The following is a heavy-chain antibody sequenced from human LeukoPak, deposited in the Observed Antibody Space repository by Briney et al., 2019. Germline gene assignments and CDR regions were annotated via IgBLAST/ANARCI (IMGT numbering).Heavy chain of an antibody. Sequence: SGTLSLTCTVSGGSISSYYWSWIRQPAGKGLEWIGRIYTSGSTNYNPSLKSRVTMSVDTSKNQFSLKLSSVTAADTAVYYCARDQDVQWLVLDAFDIWGQGTMVTVSS. D-gene: IGHD6-19*01. J-gene: IGHJ3*02. CDR2: IYTSGST. V-gene: IGHV4-4*07. CDR1: GGSISSYY. CDR3: ARDQDVQWLVLDAFDI.